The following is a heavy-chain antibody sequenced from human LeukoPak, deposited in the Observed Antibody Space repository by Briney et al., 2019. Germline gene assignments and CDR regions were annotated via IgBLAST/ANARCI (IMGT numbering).Heavy chain of an antibody. CDR1: GFTFNRYS. CDR3: AASYNETQLYYFDY. V-gene: IGHV3-48*01. J-gene: IGHJ4*02. CDR2: ISSSGTGI. D-gene: IGHD5-18*01. Sequence: GGSLRLSCAASGFTFNRYSMNWVRQAPGKGLEWVAYISSSGTGIYYADSVKGRFAISRDNAKNSVYLQMNSLRGEDTAVYHCAASYNETQLYYFDYWGQGNLVTVSS.